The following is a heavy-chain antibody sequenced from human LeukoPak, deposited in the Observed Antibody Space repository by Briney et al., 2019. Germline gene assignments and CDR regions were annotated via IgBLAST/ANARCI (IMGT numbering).Heavy chain of an antibody. CDR1: GFTFSNYA. V-gene: IGHV3-23*01. CDR2: ISGSGDST. CDR3: ARRSGIAVAGAFDY. D-gene: IGHD6-19*01. Sequence: GGSVRLSCAASGFTFSNYAMRWVRQAPGKGLEWVSGISGSGDSTYYADSVKGRFTISRDNSKNTLYLQMNSLRAEDTAVYYCARRSGIAVAGAFDYWGQGTLVTVSS. J-gene: IGHJ4*02.